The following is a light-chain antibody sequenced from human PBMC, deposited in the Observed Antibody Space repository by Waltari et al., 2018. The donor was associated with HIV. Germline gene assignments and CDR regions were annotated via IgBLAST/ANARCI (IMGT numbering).Light chain of an antibody. CDR2: DAS. J-gene: IGKJ5*01. CDR3: HQRYTWPIT. V-gene: IGKV3-11*01. Sequence: LSPGERATLSCRASQHIYTYLAWYQHKPGQTPRLLIYDASNRATGIPARFSGSGSGTDFTLTINSLEPDDFAIYFCHQRYTWPITFGQGTRLEIK. CDR1: QHIYTY.